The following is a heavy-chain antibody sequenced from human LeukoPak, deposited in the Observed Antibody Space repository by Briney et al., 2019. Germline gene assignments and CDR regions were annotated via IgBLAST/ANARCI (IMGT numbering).Heavy chain of an antibody. V-gene: IGHV3-30*04. Sequence: GGSLRLSCAASGFTFSSYAMHWVRQAPGKGLEWVAVISYDGSNKYYADSVKGRFTISRDNSKNTLYLQMNSLRAEDTAVYYCARDRVVVAAQGLDYWGQRTLVTVSS. J-gene: IGHJ4*02. CDR2: ISYDGSNK. CDR1: GFTFSSYA. D-gene: IGHD2-15*01. CDR3: ARDRVVVAAQGLDY.